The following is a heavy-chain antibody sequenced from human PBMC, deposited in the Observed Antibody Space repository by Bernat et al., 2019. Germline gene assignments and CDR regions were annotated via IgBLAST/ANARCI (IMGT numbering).Heavy chain of an antibody. V-gene: IGHV4-39*01. CDR3: ARLPTVGRVVPAALFDY. Sequence: QLQLQESGPGLVKPSETLSLTCTVSGGSISSSSYYWGWIRQPPGKGLEWIGSIYYSGSTYYNPSLKSRVTISVDTSKNQFSLKLSSVTAADTAVYSCARLPTVGRVVPAALFDYWGQGTLVTVSS. J-gene: IGHJ4*02. CDR2: IYYSGST. CDR1: GGSISSSSYY. D-gene: IGHD2-2*01.